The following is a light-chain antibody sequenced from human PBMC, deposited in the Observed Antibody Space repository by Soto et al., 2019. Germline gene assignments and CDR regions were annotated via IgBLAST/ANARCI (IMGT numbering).Light chain of an antibody. CDR3: CSYAGSSTPVV. V-gene: IGLV2-23*01. Sequence: QSALTQPASVSGSPGQSITISCTGTSSDVGSYNLVSWYQQHPGKAPKLMIYEGSKRPSGVSNHFSGSKSGNTASLTISGLQAEDEADYYCCSYAGSSTPVVFGGGTKLTVL. CDR1: SSDVGSYNL. J-gene: IGLJ2*01. CDR2: EGS.